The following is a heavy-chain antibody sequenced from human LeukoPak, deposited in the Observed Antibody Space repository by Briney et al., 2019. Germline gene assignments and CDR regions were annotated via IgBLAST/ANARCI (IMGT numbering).Heavy chain of an antibody. D-gene: IGHD3-22*01. J-gene: IGHJ4*02. CDR2: IKQDGSEK. V-gene: IGHV3-7*01. CDR1: GFTFSSYW. Sequence: GGSLRLSCAASGFTFSSYWMSWVRQAPGKGLEWVANIKQDGSEKYYVDSVKGRFTISRDNAKNSLNLQMNSLRAEDTAVYYCARDAYYDSSGYTKNFDYWGQGTLVTVSS. CDR3: ARDAYYDSSGYTKNFDY.